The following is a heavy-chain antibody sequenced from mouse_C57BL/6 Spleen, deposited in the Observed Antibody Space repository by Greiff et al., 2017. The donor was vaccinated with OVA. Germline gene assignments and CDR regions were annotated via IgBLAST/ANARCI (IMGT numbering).Heavy chain of an antibody. J-gene: IGHJ3*01. Sequence: EVQLQQSGPELVKPGASVKISCKASGYTFTDYYMNWVKQSHGKSLEWIGDINPNNGGTSYNQKFKGKATLTVDKSSSTAYMELRSLTSEDSAVYYCARRDGPWFAYWGQGTLVTVSA. CDR1: GYTFTDYY. CDR2: INPNNGGT. D-gene: IGHD1-1*01. V-gene: IGHV1-26*01. CDR3: ARRDGPWFAY.